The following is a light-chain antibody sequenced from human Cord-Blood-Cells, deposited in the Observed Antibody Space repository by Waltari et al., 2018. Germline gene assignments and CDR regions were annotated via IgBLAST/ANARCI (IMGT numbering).Light chain of an antibody. J-gene: IGKJ4*01. CDR3: QQYYSTPLT. V-gene: IGKV4-1*01. CDR2: WAS. CDR1: QSVLYSSNNKNY. Sequence: DIVMTQSPDSLAVSLGERATINCKSSQSVLYSSNNKNYLAWYQQKPGEPPKLLIYWASNLESGVPDRFSGRGSGTDFTLTISSLQAEDVAVYYCQQYYSTPLTFGGGTKVEIK.